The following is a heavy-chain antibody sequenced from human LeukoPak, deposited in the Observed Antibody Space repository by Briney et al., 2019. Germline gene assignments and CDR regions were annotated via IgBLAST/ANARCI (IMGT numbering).Heavy chain of an antibody. CDR1: GYSITSAYY. Sequence: SETLSLTCTVSGYSITSAYYWGWIRQPPGKGLEWIGSFFLKGSTYYNPSLKSRVTISVDTSKNQFSLTLSSVTAADTAVYYCARVARCTSCFDGDYWGQGTLVTVSS. V-gene: IGHV4-38-2*02. D-gene: IGHD2-2*01. CDR2: FFLKGST. CDR3: ARVARCTSCFDGDY. J-gene: IGHJ4*02.